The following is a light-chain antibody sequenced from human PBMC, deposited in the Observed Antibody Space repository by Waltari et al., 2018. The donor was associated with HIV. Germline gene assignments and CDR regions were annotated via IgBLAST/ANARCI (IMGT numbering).Light chain of an antibody. Sequence: QSALTQPPSASGSPGQSVTISCTGTSSDVGGYNYVSWYQQQPGKAPKLMIYEVSKRPSGVPDRFSGSKSGNTASLTVSGRQAEDEADYYCNSYAGSNNVVFGGGTKVTVL. CDR3: NSYAGSNNVV. J-gene: IGLJ2*01. V-gene: IGLV2-8*01. CDR2: EVS. CDR1: SSDVGGYNY.